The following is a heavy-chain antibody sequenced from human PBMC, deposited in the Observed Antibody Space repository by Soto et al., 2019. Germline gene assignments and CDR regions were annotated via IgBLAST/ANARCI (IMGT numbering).Heavy chain of an antibody. V-gene: IGHV3-48*03. J-gene: IGHJ4*02. D-gene: IGHD2-2*01. CDR1: GFTFSSYD. Sequence: PGGSVRLSCAASGFTFSSYDMNWVRQAPGKTLEWVSYISSAGDSSYYADSVKSRFTISRDNAKNSLYLQMNSLRVEDTAVYYCARVYCSTTTCHVQAFDSWGQGTLVTVSS. CDR3: ARVYCSTTTCHVQAFDS. CDR2: ISSAGDSS.